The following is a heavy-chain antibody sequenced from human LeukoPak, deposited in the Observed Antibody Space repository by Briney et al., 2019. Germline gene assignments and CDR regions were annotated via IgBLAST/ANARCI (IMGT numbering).Heavy chain of an antibody. D-gene: IGHD3-16*02. Sequence: ASVKVSCKASGYTFTSYDINWVRQATGQGLEWMGWMNPNSGNTGYAQKFQGRVTMTTDTSTSTAYMELRSLRSDDTAVYYCARVGFYDYVWGSYRTVDYWGQGTLVTVSS. CDR2: MNPNSGNT. V-gene: IGHV1-8*01. CDR1: GYTFTSYD. J-gene: IGHJ4*02. CDR3: ARVGFYDYVWGSYRTVDY.